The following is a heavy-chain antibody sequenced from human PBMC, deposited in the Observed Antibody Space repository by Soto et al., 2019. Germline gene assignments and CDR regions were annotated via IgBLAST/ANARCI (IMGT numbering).Heavy chain of an antibody. V-gene: IGHV3-33*01. D-gene: IGHD3-9*01. CDR3: ARALVSPRYYYYGMDV. Sequence: GGSLRLSCAASGFTFSSYGMHWVRQAPGKGLAWVAVIWYDGSNKYYADSVKGRFTISRDNSKNTLYLQMNSLRAEDTAVYYCARALVSPRYYYYGMDVWGQGTTVTVSS. CDR1: GFTFSSYG. J-gene: IGHJ6*02. CDR2: IWYDGSNK.